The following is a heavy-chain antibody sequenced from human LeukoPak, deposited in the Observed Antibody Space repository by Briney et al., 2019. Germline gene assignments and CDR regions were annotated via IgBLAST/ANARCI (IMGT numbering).Heavy chain of an antibody. CDR3: AKGRIAVAGFADY. CDR1: GFTFSSYS. J-gene: IGHJ4*02. D-gene: IGHD6-19*01. CDR2: ISSSSSTI. V-gene: IGHV3-48*01. Sequence: GGSLRLSCAASGFTFSSYSMNWVRQAPGKGLEWVSYISSSSSTIYYADSVKGRFTISRDNSKNTLYLQMNSLRAEDTAVYYCAKGRIAVAGFADYWGQGTLVTVSS.